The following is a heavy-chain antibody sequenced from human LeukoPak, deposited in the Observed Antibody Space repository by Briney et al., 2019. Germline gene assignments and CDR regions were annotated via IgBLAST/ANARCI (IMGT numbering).Heavy chain of an antibody. J-gene: IGHJ4*02. CDR1: GDSISSYY. Sequence: SETLSLTCTVSGDSISSYYWTWIRQPPGKGLEWIGYIYYSGSTNYNPSLKSRVTISVDTSKNQFSLKLSSVTAADTAVYYCARVDSSGWYRYWGQGTLVTVSS. CDR2: IYYSGST. CDR3: ARVDSSGWYRY. D-gene: IGHD6-19*01. V-gene: IGHV4-59*01.